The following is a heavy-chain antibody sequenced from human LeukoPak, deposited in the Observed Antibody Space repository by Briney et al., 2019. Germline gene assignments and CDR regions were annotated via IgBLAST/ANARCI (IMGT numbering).Heavy chain of an antibody. CDR3: ARDLFLLCGSGLVRCGAFDP. J-gene: IGHJ5*02. CDR2: ISSSSYI. V-gene: IGHV3-21*01. D-gene: IGHD3-10*01. Sequence: PGGSLRLSCAASGFTFSSYSMNWVRQAPVKGLEWVSSISSSSYIYYADSVKGRFTISRDNAKNSLYLQMNSLRAEDTAVYYCARDLFLLCGSGLVRCGAFDPWGQGTLVTVSS. CDR1: GFTFSSYS.